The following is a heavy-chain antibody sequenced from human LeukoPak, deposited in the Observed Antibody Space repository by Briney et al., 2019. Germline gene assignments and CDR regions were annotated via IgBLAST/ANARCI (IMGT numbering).Heavy chain of an antibody. CDR1: GYTFTGYY. CDR3: ARVLAAAGKPHVDYFDY. Sequence: GASVKVSCKASGYTFTGYYMHWVRQAPGQGLEWMGWINPNSGGTNYAQKFQGRVTMIRDTSISTAYMELSRLRSDDTAVYYCARVLAAAGKPHVDYFDYWGQGTLVTVSS. D-gene: IGHD6-13*01. CDR2: INPNSGGT. J-gene: IGHJ4*02. V-gene: IGHV1-2*02.